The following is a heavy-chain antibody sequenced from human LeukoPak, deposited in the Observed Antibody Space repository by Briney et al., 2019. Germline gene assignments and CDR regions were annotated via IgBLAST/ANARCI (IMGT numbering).Heavy chain of an antibody. D-gene: IGHD3-9*01. CDR2: ISSSGSTI. Sequence: PGGSLRLSCAASGFTFSSYEMNWVRQAPGKGLEWVSYISSSGSTIYYADSVKGRFTISRDNAKNSLYLQMNSLRAEDTAVYYCARVFYDILTGWNYYYMDVWGKGTTVTISS. J-gene: IGHJ6*03. V-gene: IGHV3-48*03. CDR3: ARVFYDILTGWNYYYMDV. CDR1: GFTFSSYE.